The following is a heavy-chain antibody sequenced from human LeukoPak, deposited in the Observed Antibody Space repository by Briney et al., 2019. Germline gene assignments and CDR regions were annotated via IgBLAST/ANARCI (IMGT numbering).Heavy chain of an antibody. CDR2: MRHDGGYK. J-gene: IGHJ4*02. D-gene: IGHD1-1*01. Sequence: PGGSLRLSCAASGFSFSSYGMHWVRQAPGKGLEWVSFMRHDGGYKYYIDSAKGRFNISRDNSKNALYLQMNNLRAEDTAVYYCVKESSQGYNWGQGTLVTVSS. CDR1: GFSFSSYG. V-gene: IGHV3-30*02. CDR3: VKESSQGYN.